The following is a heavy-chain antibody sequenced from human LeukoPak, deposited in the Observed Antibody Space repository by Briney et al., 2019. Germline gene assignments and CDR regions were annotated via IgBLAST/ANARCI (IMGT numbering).Heavy chain of an antibody. V-gene: IGHV3-21*04. CDR1: RFTFSSYT. CDR2: ISSSSSNI. CDR3: AKDRHAPGRYCSSTTCFPFDS. Sequence: GGSLRLSCAASRFTFSSYTMNWVRQAPGKGLEWVASISSSSSNIYYADSLKGRFTISRDNSKSTLYLQMNSLRAEDMAVYYCAKDRHAPGRYCSSTTCFPFDSWGQGTLVTVSS. D-gene: IGHD2-2*01. J-gene: IGHJ5*01.